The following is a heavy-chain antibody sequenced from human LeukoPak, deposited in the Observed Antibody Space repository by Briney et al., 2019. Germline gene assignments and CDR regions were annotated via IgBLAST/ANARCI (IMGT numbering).Heavy chain of an antibody. J-gene: IGHJ3*02. D-gene: IGHD5-18*01. V-gene: IGHV1-24*01. CDR2: FDPEDGET. CDR1: GYTLTELS. Sequence: APVKVSCXVSGYTLTELSMHWVRQAPGKGLEWMGGFDPEDGETIYAQKFQGRVTMTEDTSTDTAYMELSSLRSEDTAVYYCATEIGGYSYGSDAFDIWGQGTMVTVSS. CDR3: ATEIGGYSYGSDAFDI.